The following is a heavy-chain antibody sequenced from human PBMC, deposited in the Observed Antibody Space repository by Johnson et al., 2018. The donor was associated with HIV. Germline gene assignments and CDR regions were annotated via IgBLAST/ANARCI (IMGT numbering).Heavy chain of an antibody. V-gene: IGHV3-13*01. CDR2: IGTAGDT. CDR1: GFTFSSYD. Sequence: VQLVESGGGLVQPGGSLRLSCVASGFTFSSYDMHWVRQATGKGLEWVSGIGTAGDTYYPGSVKGRFTISRENAKKSLYLQMNSLRAEDTAVYYCARESTPWGGDYVGYGFDIWGQGTMVTVSS. D-gene: IGHD4-17*01. J-gene: IGHJ3*02. CDR3: ARESTPWGGDYVGYGFDI.